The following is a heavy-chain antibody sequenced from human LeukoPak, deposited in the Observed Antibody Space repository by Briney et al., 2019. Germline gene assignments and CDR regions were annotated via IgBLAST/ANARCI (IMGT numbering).Heavy chain of an antibody. Sequence: GGSLRLSCAASGFTFSSYSMNWVRQAPGKGLEWVSSISSSSSYIYYADSVKGRFTISRDNAKNSLYLQMNSLRAEDTAVYYCASGYDSSGYYYNYWGQGTLVTVSS. J-gene: IGHJ4*02. CDR3: ASGYDSSGYYYNY. CDR2: ISSSSSYI. V-gene: IGHV3-21*01. D-gene: IGHD3-22*01. CDR1: GFTFSSYS.